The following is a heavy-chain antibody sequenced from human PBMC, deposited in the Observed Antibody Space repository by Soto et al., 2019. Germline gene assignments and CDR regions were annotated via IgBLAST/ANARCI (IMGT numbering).Heavy chain of an antibody. D-gene: IGHD1-26*01. Sequence: VGSLRLSCAASGFSFTDAWMGWVRQAPGRGLEWVGRIKSRTHGGTADFPAPVKGRFSISRDDSKSTLYLQMTSLQTEDTAVYHCTSDVGHMSLPLFSSWGQGTLVTVSS. V-gene: IGHV3-15*05. CDR3: TSDVGHMSLPLFSS. J-gene: IGHJ5*02. CDR1: GFSFTDAW. CDR2: IKSRTHGGTA.